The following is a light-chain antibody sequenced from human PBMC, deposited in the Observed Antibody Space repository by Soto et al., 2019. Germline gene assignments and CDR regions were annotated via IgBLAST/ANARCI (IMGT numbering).Light chain of an antibody. Sequence: QSVLTQPPSVSGAPGRRVTISCTGSSSNIGAGYGVHWYQQLPGTAPKLLIYGNSNRPSGVPDRFSGSKSGTSASLAITGLQAEDEADYYCQSYDSSLSGSNVFGTGTKVTVL. CDR3: QSYDSSLSGSNV. CDR2: GNS. CDR1: SSNIGAGYG. J-gene: IGLJ1*01. V-gene: IGLV1-40*01.